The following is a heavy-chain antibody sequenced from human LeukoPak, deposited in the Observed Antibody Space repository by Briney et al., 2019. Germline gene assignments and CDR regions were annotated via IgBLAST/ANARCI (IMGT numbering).Heavy chain of an antibody. V-gene: IGHV4-34*01. D-gene: IGHD3-16*02. CDR1: GGSFSCYY. Sequence: SETLSLTCAVYGGSFSCYYWSWIRQPPGKGLEWIGEINHSGSTNYNPSLKSRVTISVDTSKNQFSLKLSSVTAADTAVYYCARGVGLRVINWFDHWGQGTLVTVPS. J-gene: IGHJ5*02. CDR3: ARGVGLRVINWFDH. CDR2: INHSGST.